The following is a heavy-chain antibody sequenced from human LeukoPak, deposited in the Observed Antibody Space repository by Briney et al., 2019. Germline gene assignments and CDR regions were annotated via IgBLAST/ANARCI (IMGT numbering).Heavy chain of an antibody. CDR2: INSDGSST. J-gene: IGHJ4*02. CDR3: ARTYYDILSGHYNLYYFDS. D-gene: IGHD3-9*01. Sequence: GGSLRLSCVASGFTFSSYWMHWVRQAPGKGLVWVSRINSDGSSTKCADSVKGRFTISRDNAKNTLYLQMNSLRAEDTAVYYCARTYYDILSGHYNLYYFDSWGQGTLVTVSS. CDR1: GFTFSSYW. V-gene: IGHV3-74*03.